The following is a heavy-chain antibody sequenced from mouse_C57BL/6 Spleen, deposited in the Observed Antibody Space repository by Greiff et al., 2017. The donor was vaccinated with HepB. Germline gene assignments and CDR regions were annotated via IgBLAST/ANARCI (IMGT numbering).Heavy chain of an antibody. D-gene: IGHD2-5*01. CDR1: GYTFTDYY. J-gene: IGHJ3*01. CDR2: INPYNGGT. V-gene: IGHV1-19*01. Sequence: VQLQQSGPVLVKPGASVKMSCKASGYTFTDYYMNWVKQSHGKSLEWIGVINPYNGGTSYNQKFKGKATLTVDKSSSTAYMELNSLTSEDSAVYYCASGDYSNYFWFAYWGQGTLVTVSA. CDR3: ASGDYSNYFWFAY.